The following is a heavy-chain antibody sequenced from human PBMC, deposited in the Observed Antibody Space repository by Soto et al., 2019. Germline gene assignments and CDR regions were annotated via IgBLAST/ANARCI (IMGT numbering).Heavy chain of an antibody. V-gene: IGHV3-53*02. CDR3: ARCSGWYGQCYFDF. J-gene: IGHJ4*02. D-gene: IGHD6-13*01. Sequence: DVQLVETGGGLIQPGGSLRLSCAASGFIVSSSYMSWVRQAPGKGLEWVSVLYSDGRTYYADSVKGRFTISRDNSKNTLYLQMNNLSAEDTAVYYCARCSGWYGQCYFDFWGQGTLVTVSS. CDR2: LYSDGRT. CDR1: GFIVSSSY.